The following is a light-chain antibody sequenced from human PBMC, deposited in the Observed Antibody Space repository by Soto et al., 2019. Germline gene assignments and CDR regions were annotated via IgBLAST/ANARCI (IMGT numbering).Light chain of an antibody. J-gene: IGKJ1*01. CDR2: GAS. Sequence: ELVLPPSPGTLSLSPGERAPLSCRASQSVTSNYLAWYQQRPGQAPRIIIFGASGRATGIPDRFSGSGSGTDFTLTISRLEPEDFAVYYCQQYGSLSWKCGQGTKGDIK. CDR3: QQYGSLSWK. V-gene: IGKV3-20*01. CDR1: QSVTSNY.